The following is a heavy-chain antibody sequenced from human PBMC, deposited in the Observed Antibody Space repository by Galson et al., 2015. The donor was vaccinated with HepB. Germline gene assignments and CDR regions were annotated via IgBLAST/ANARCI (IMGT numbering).Heavy chain of an antibody. D-gene: IGHD2-2*01. CDR1: GSTFTSYY. J-gene: IGHJ6*03. V-gene: IGHV1-46*01. CDR3: ARSPSSYDQLLYYYYYYMDV. Sequence: SVTVSCKASGSTFTSYYMHWVRQAPGQGLEWMGIINPSGGSTSYAQKFQGRVTMTRNTSISTAYMELSSLRSEDTAVYYCARSPSSYDQLLYYYYYYMDVWGKGTTVTVSS. CDR2: INPSGGST.